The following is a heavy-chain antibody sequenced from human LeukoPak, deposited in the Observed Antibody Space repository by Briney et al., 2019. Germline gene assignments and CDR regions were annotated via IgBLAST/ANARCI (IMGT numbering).Heavy chain of an antibody. Sequence: SETLSLTCTVSGGSISSSSYYWGWTRQPPGKGLEWIGSIYYSGSTYYNPSLKSRVTISVDTSKNQFSLKLSSVTAADTAVYYCATPRGLYCSGGSCNDYWGQGTLVTVSS. CDR2: IYYSGST. D-gene: IGHD2-15*01. CDR3: ATPRGLYCSGGSCNDY. V-gene: IGHV4-39*07. CDR1: GGSISSSSYY. J-gene: IGHJ4*02.